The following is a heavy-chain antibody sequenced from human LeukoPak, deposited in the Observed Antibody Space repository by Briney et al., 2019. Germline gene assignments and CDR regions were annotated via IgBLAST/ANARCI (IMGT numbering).Heavy chain of an antibody. CDR2: IIPLFGIA. J-gene: IGHJ4*02. CDR1: GGTFSSSA. V-gene: IGHV1-69*04. CDR3: ARVEGLGATTVGFDY. Sequence: ASVKVSCKASGGTFSSSAISWVRQAPGQGLEWVGRIIPLFGIANYAQKFRGRVTITADKSTSTAYMELSSLRSEDTAVYYCARVEGLGATTVGFDYWGQGTLVTVSS. D-gene: IGHD1-26*01.